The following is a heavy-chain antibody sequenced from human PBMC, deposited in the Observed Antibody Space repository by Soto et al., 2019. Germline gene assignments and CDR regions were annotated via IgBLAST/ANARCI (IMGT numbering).Heavy chain of an antibody. D-gene: IGHD5-12*01. CDR2: ISSNDEK. V-gene: IGHV2-26*01. CDR1: GFSLSNARMG. Sequence: QVTLKESGPVLVKPTETLTLTCTVSGFSLSNARMGVSWIRQPPGKALEWLAHISSNDEKSYNTSLKSRLTISEDTSKSQVVLTMTNMDPVDTATYYCARYILASPYGMDVWGQGTTVTVSS. CDR3: ARYILASPYGMDV. J-gene: IGHJ6*02.